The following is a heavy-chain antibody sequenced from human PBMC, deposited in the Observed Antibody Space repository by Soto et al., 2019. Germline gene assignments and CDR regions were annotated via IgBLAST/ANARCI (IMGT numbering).Heavy chain of an antibody. Sequence: GGSLRLSCAASGFTFSSYGMHWVRQAPGKGLEWVAVIWYDGSNKYYADSVKGRFTISRDNSKNTLYLQINSLRAEDTAVYYCARGAEYCTNGVCYLDYWGQGTLVTVSS. CDR3: ARGAEYCTNGVCYLDY. CDR1: GFTFSSYG. CDR2: IWYDGSNK. V-gene: IGHV3-33*01. D-gene: IGHD2-8*01. J-gene: IGHJ4*02.